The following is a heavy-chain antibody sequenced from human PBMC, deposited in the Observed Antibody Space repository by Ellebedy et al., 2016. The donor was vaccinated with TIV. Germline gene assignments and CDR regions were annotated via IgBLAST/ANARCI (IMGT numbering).Heavy chain of an antibody. CDR2: IYHRGIT. J-gene: IGHJ5*02. CDR1: GGSIGSYY. CDR3: ARADFGDSPDP. D-gene: IGHD4-17*01. Sequence: MPSETLSLTCTVSGGSIGSYYWSWIRQPPGKGLEWIGHIYHRGITNYNPSLKSRVTMSLDTSKNQFSLNLTSVTAADTALYYCARADFGDSPDPWGQGTLVTVSS. V-gene: IGHV4-59*01.